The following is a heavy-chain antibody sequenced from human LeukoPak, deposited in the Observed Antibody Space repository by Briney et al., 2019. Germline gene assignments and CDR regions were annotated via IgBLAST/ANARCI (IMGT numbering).Heavy chain of an antibody. CDR3: ARGYDEDY. D-gene: IGHD2-2*01. J-gene: IGHJ4*02. CDR2: ISYDGSNK. CDR1: GFTFSRYG. V-gene: IGHV3-30*19. Sequence: GGSLRLSCVVSGFTFSRYGMHWVRQAPGKGLEWVAVISYDGSNKYYADSVRGRFTISRDNSKNTLYLQMNSLRAEDTAVYYCARGYDEDYWGQGTLVTVSS.